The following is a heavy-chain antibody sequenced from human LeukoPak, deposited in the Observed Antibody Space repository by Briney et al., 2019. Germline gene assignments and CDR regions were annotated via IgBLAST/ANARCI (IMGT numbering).Heavy chain of an antibody. V-gene: IGHV4-34*01. J-gene: IGHJ6*03. CDR3: ARGVMGYYYMDV. CDR2: INHSGST. Sequence: SETLSLTCAVYGGSFTGYFWSWIRQPPGKGLEWIGEINHSGSTNYNPSLKSRVTISVDTSKNQFSLKLSSVAAADTAVYYCARGVMGYYYMDVWDKGTTVTVSS. CDR1: GGSFTGYF. D-gene: IGHD3-16*01.